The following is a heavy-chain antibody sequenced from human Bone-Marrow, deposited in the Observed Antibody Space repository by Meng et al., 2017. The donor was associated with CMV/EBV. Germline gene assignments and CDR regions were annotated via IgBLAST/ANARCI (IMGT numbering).Heavy chain of an antibody. Sequence: CKASGYTFTGYYMHWVRQAPGQGLEWMGWINPNSDDTNYAQKFQGRVTMTRDTSISTAYMELRRLRSDDTAVYYCAGGYSYGSLNFDYWGQGTLVTVSS. J-gene: IGHJ4*02. V-gene: IGHV1-2*02. CDR1: GYTFTGYY. CDR2: INPNSDDT. D-gene: IGHD5-18*01. CDR3: AGGYSYGSLNFDY.